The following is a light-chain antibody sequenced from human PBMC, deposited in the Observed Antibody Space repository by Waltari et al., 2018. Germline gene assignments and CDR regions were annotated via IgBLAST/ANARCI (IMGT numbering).Light chain of an antibody. Sequence: QLVLTQSPSASASLGASVKLTCTLSSGHSSNIIAWLQQQPEKGPRYLMKVNSDGSHSKGDGMPERFSGSSSGAERYPTISTVQSEDEADYYCQTGGHGTWVFGGGTKLTVL. CDR3: QTGGHGTWV. CDR1: SGHSSNI. V-gene: IGLV4-69*01. CDR2: VNSDGSH. J-gene: IGLJ3*02.